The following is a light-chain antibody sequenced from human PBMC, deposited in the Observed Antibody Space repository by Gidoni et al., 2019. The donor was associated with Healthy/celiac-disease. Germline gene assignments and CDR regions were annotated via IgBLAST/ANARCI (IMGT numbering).Light chain of an antibody. J-gene: IGLJ1*01. V-gene: IGLV3-1*01. Sequence: SYELTQPPSVSVSPGQTASITCSGDKLGDKYACWYQQKPGQSPVLVIYQDSKRPSGFPERFSGSNSGNTATLTISGTQAMDEADYYCQAWDSSTLNVFGTGTKVTVL. CDR3: QAWDSSTLNV. CDR2: QDS. CDR1: KLGDKY.